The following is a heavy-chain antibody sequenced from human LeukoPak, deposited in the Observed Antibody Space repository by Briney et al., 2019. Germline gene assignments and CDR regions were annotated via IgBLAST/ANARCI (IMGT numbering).Heavy chain of an antibody. J-gene: IGHJ4*02. CDR3: ARAHLWTMTTVSPFDY. V-gene: IGHV1-2*02. Sequence: GASVKVSCKASGYTFTGYYMHWVRQAPGQGLEWMGWINPNSGGTNYAPKFQGRVTMTRDTSISTAYMELSRLRSDDTAVYYCARAHLWTMTTVSPFDYWGQGTLVTVSS. D-gene: IGHD4-17*01. CDR1: GYTFTGYY. CDR2: INPNSGGT.